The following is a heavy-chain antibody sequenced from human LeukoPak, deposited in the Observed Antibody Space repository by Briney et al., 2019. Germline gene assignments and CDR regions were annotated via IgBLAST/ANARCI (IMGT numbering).Heavy chain of an antibody. D-gene: IGHD2-15*01. CDR2: IYYSGTT. Sequence: SETLSLTCTVSGGSISSYYWSWIRQPPGKGLEWIGYIYYSGTTNYNPSLKSRVTISVDTSKNQFSLKLSSVTAADTAVYYRARDLLGGLSIWGQGTLVTVSS. CDR3: ARDLLGGLSI. J-gene: IGHJ4*02. CDR1: GGSISSYY. V-gene: IGHV4-59*12.